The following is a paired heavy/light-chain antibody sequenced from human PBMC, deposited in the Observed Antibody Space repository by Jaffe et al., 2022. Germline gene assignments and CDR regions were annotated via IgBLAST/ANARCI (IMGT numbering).Light chain of an antibody. Sequence: EIVMTQSPATLSVSPGERATLSCRASQGVFGNLAWYQQKPGQAPRLLIYATSTRATGIPARFSGSGYGTEFTLTISSLQSEDFAVYYCQQYHDWPPLTFGGGTKVEIK. CDR3: QQYHDWPPLT. V-gene: IGKV3-15*01. CDR2: ATS. CDR1: QGVFGN. J-gene: IGKJ4*01.
Heavy chain of an antibody. Sequence: QGQLVESGGGVVQPGGSLRLSCAASRFTFRSYGMHWVRQAPGKGLEWVAFIRDDGSEIFYTDSVKGRFTISRDNSKNTLSLQMSSLRPEDTAIYYCGTSYGSSRYFIDWGRGTRVTVSS. CDR2: IRDDGSEI. D-gene: IGHD3-10*01. J-gene: IGHJ4*02. CDR1: RFTFRSYG. V-gene: IGHV3-30*02. CDR3: GTSYGSSRYFID.